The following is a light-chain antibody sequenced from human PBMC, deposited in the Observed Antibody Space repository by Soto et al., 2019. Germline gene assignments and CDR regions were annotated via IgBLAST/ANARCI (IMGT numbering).Light chain of an antibody. J-gene: IGKJ4*01. V-gene: IGKV3-11*01. CDR3: HQRSNWPYLT. CDR1: QSVSGY. CDR2: DAS. Sequence: EIVLTQSPDTLSLSPGERATLSCRASQSVSGYLGWYQQKPGQAPRLLIYDASNRAYGVPARFRGSGSGTNFTPPTASLEPEDFAVYYCHQRSNWPYLTFGGGTRV.